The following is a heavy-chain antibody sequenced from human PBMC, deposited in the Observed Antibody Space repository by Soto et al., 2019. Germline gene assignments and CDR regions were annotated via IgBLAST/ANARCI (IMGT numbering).Heavy chain of an antibody. V-gene: IGHV2-5*02. CDR3: AHKGPEDWPLDY. D-gene: IGHD3-9*01. Sequence: QITLKESGPTLVRPTQTLTLTCAFSGFSLSTSGVGVGWSRQPPGKALEWLAVIYWDDSKDYSPSLRSRLTITKDTSKNQVVLTMTTMDPMDTGTYYCAHKGPEDWPLDYWGQGTLVTVS. J-gene: IGHJ4*02. CDR1: GFSLSTSGVG. CDR2: IYWDDSK.